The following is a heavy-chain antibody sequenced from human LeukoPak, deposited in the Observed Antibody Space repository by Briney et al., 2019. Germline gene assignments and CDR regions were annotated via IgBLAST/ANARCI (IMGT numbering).Heavy chain of an antibody. CDR2: IYPGDSDT. J-gene: IGHJ4*02. Sequence: GESLKISCKGPGYTFSSYWIGWVRQMPGKGLEWMGIIYPGDSDTRYSPSLQGQATISVDTSIGTAYLQWSSLKASDTAIYYCARQNDFRLDYWGQGTLVTVSS. CDR1: GYTFSSYW. D-gene: IGHD3-3*01. V-gene: IGHV5-51*01. CDR3: ARQNDFRLDY.